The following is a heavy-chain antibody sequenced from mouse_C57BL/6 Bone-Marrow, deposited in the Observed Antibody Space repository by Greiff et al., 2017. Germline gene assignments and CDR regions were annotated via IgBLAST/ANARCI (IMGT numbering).Heavy chain of an antibody. CDR1: GYTFTDYN. V-gene: IGHV1-18*01. CDR3: ARCTIVTTRWYYDG. CDR2: INPNNGGT. J-gene: IGHJ1*03. Sequence: EVQLQQSGPELVKPGASVKIPCKASGYTFTDYNMDWVKQSHGKSLEWIGDINPNNGGTIYNQKFKGKATVTVDKSSSTAYMELRSLTSEDTAVYYCARCTIVTTRWYYDGWGRGTAVTVSS. D-gene: IGHD2-5*01.